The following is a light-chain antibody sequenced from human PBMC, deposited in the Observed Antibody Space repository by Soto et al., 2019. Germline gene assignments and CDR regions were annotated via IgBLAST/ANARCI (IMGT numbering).Light chain of an antibody. J-gene: IGKJ1*01. V-gene: IGKV1-5*03. CDR2: KAS. CDR1: QNINNW. Sequence: DIQMTQSPSTLPASVGDRVTITCRASQNINNWLAWYQQKPGKGPSLLIYKASNLESGVSSRFSGSGSGTEFTLTISSLQPEDFALYYCQQTYTSPQTFGQGTKVDIK. CDR3: QQTYTSPQT.